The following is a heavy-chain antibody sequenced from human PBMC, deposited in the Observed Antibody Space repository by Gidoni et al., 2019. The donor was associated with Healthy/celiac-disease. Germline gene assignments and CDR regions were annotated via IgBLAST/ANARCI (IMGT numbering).Heavy chain of an antibody. V-gene: IGHV4-34*01. CDR2: INHSGST. D-gene: IGHD2-15*01. J-gene: IGHJ5*02. CDR3: AREGVGYCSGGSRYSYNWFDP. Sequence: QVQLQQWGAGLLKPSETLSLTCAVYGGSFSGYYWSWIRQPPGKGLEWIGEINHSGSTNYNPSLKSRVTISVDTSKNQFSLKLSSVTAADTAVYYCAREGVGYCSGGSRYSYNWFDPWGQGTLVTVSS. CDR1: GGSFSGYY.